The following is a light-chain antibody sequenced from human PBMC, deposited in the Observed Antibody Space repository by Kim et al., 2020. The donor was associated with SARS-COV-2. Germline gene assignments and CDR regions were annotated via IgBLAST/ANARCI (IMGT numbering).Light chain of an antibody. J-gene: IGLJ1*01. Sequence: SYELTQPPSVSVAPGKTARITCGGNNIGTKSVHWYQQKPGQAPLMVIFYDSDRPSGIPERFSGSNSGNTATLTISRVEAGDEADYYCQVWDTGTNHYVFGSGTKVTVL. V-gene: IGLV3-21*04. CDR2: YDS. CDR3: QVWDTGTNHYV. CDR1: NIGTKS.